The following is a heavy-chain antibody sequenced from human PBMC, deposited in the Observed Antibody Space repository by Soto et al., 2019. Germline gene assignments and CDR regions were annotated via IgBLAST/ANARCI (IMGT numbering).Heavy chain of an antibody. CDR3: ARDYSESSVYYWGSLDI. V-gene: IGHV3-66*01. D-gene: IGHD3-22*01. J-gene: IGHJ3*02. CDR2: IFSDGIT. CDR1: GFTVSTNY. Sequence: GVLRLSCAASGFTVSTNYMSWVRQAPGMGLEWVSSIFSDGITYYADSVKGRFTISRDSFKNTLYLQMNSLRVEDTAVYYCARDYSESSVYYWGSLDIWGQGTMVTVSS.